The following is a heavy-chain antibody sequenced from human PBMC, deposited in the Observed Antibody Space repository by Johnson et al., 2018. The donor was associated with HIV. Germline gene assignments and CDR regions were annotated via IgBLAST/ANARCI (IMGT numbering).Heavy chain of an antibody. D-gene: IGHD6-19*01. V-gene: IGHV3-30*04. J-gene: IGHJ3*01. CDR2: ISYDGKNK. CDR1: GFTFSSYA. Sequence: QVQLVESGGGVVQPGRSLSLSCAASGFTFSSYAMNWVRQAPGKGLEWVAVISYDGKNKYFGDSVKGRFSISRDNSKNTLYLHMSSLRSDDTAVYFCARVQRSGWFHTDAFDLWGQGTMVTVSS. CDR3: ARVQRSGWFHTDAFDL.